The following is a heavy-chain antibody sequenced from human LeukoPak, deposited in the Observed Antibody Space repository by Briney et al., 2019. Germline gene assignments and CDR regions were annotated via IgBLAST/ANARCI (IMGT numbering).Heavy chain of an antibody. J-gene: IGHJ4*02. CDR1: GFTFSSYA. D-gene: IGHD2-2*01. Sequence: GGSLRLYCAASGFTFSSYAMSWVRQAPGKGLEWVSAISGSGGSTYYADSVKGRFTISRDNSKNTLYLQMNSLRAEDTAVYYCAAYCSSTSCHYFLDYWGQGTLVTVSS. CDR3: AAYCSSTSCHYFLDY. CDR2: ISGSGGST. V-gene: IGHV3-23*01.